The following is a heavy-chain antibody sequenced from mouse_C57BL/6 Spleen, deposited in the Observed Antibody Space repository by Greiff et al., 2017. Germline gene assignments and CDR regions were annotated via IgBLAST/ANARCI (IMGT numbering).Heavy chain of an antibody. J-gene: IGHJ4*01. CDR1: GFTFSDYY. CDR3: ARGYHRSRDH. Sequence: EVQRVESGGGLVQPGGSLKLSCAASGFTFSDYYMYWVRQTPEKRLEWVAYISNGGGSTYYPDTVKGRFTISRDNAKNTLYLQMSRLKSEDTAMYYCARGYHRSRDHWCKGTSVPVFS. CDR2: ISNGGGST. V-gene: IGHV5-12*01.